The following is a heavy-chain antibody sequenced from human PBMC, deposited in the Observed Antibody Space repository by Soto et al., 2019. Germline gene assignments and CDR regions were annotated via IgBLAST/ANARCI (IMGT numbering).Heavy chain of an antibody. CDR1: GYTFTSYA. Sequence: QVQLVQSGAEVKKPGASVKVSCKASGYTFTSYAMHWVRPAPGQRLEWMGWINARNGNSKYSQKFQGRVTITKDTSASTAYKEMSSLRSENTAVYYCTRSIVVVTASDYWGQGTLVTVSS. CDR3: TRSIVVVTASDY. J-gene: IGHJ4*02. V-gene: IGHV1-3*01. D-gene: IGHD2-21*02. CDR2: INARNGNS.